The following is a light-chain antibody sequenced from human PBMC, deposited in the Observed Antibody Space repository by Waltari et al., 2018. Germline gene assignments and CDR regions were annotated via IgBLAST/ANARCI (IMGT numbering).Light chain of an antibody. Sequence: QSALTQPASVSGSPGQSITISCTVSCPDVGRYNYVPWYQHYPDKAPRLMIYDVTTRRSGVSERFSGSKSGNTASLTISGLQPEDEAEYYCASYIAASTLVFGGGTRLTVV. CDR1: CPDVGRYNY. V-gene: IGLV2-14*03. CDR2: DVT. J-gene: IGLJ3*02. CDR3: ASYIAASTLV.